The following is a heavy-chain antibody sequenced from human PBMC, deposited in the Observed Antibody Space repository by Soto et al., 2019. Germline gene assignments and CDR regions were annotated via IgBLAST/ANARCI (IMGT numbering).Heavy chain of an antibody. CDR1: GFTFSSYG. CDR3: ARDGALGFGILSYFDY. J-gene: IGHJ4*02. CDR2: IWYDGSNK. Sequence: GGSLRLSCAASGFTFSSYGMHWVRQAPGKGLEWVAVIWYDGSNKYYADSVKGRFTISRDNSKNTLYLQMNSLRAEETAVYYCARDGALGFGILSYFDYWGQGTLVTVSS. D-gene: IGHD3-16*01. V-gene: IGHV3-33*01.